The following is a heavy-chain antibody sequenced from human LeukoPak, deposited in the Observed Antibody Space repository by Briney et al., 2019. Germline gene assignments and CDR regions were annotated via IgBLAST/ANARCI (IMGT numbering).Heavy chain of an antibody. V-gene: IGHV3-48*01. CDR2: ISSSSSTI. D-gene: IGHD2-21*02. J-gene: IGHJ4*02. CDR3: ARVPAALAYCGGDCPKGGFDY. CDR1: GFTFSSYS. Sequence: GGSLRLSCAASGFTFSSYSMNWVRQAPGKGLEWVSYISSSSSTIYYADSVKGRFTISRDNAKNSLYLQMNSLRAEDTAVYYCARVPAALAYCGGDCPKGGFDYWGQGTLVTVSS.